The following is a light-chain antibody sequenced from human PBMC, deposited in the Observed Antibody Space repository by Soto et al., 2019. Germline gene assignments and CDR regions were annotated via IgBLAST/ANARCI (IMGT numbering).Light chain of an antibody. V-gene: IGKV3-20*01. J-gene: IGKJ1*01. CDR1: QSVSSNY. CDR2: AAS. Sequence: EIVLTQSPGTLSLSPGERATLSCRASQSVSSNYLGWYQQRPGQAPRLLIYAASSRATGIPERFSGSGSGTDFTLTINRLEPEDLAVYYCQQYGISPRTFGQGTKVEIK. CDR3: QQYGISPRT.